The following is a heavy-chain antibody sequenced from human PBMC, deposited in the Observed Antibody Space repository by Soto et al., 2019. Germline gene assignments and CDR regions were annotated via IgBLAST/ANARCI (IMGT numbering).Heavy chain of an antibody. CDR2: IYYSGST. D-gene: IGHD3-3*01. CDR3: ARGFEGFGVHYYYYMDV. CDR1: GGSISSYY. Sequence: PSETLSLTCTVSGGSISSYYWSWIRQPPGKGLEWIGYIYYSGSTNYNPSLKSRVTISVDTSKNQFSLKLSSVTAADTAVYYCARGFEGFGVHYYYYMDVWGKGTTVTVSS. J-gene: IGHJ6*03. V-gene: IGHV4-59*01.